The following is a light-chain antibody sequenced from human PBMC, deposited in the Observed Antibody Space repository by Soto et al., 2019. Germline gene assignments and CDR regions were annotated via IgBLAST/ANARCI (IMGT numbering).Light chain of an antibody. CDR3: QQYGSSPYT. CDR2: GAS. Sequence: TQSPGTLSLSPGERATLSXXXXQSVSSRFLAWYKRKPGQAHKLLMYGASNRATGIPDRFSGTGSGTDFTLTISRLEPEDFAVYYCQQYGSSPYTFGLGTKLESK. CDR1: QSVSSRF. J-gene: IGKJ2*01. V-gene: IGKV3-20*01.